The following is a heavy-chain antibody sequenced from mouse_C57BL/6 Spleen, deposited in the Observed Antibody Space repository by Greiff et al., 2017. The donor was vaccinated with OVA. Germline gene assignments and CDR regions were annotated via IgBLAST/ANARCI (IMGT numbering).Heavy chain of an antibody. D-gene: IGHD4-1*01. Sequence: DVKLVESGGDLVKPGGSLKLSCAASGFTFSSYGMSWVRQTPDKRLEWVATISSGGSYTYYPDSVKGRFTISRDNAKNTLYLQRSSLKSEDTAMYYCARQGLNWAWFAYWGQGTLVTVSA. CDR3: ARQGLNWAWFAY. CDR1: GFTFSSYG. CDR2: ISSGGSYT. V-gene: IGHV5-6*02. J-gene: IGHJ3*01.